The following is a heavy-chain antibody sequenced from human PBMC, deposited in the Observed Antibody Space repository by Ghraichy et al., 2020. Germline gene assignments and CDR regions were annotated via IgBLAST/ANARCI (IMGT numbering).Heavy chain of an antibody. CDR1: GFTFSSYW. J-gene: IGHJ6*02. D-gene: IGHD1-7*01. CDR2: IKQDGSEK. V-gene: IGHV3-7*03. Sequence: GGSLRLSCAASGFTFSSYWMSWVRQAPGKGLEWVANIKQDGSEKYYVDSVKGRFTISRDNAKNSLYLQMNSLRAEDTAVYYCARDRWTSWNSYYYYYGMDVWGQGTTVTVSS. CDR3: ARDRWTSWNSYYYYYGMDV.